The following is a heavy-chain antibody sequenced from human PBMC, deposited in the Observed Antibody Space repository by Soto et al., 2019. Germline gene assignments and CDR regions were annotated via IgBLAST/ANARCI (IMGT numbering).Heavy chain of an antibody. CDR1: GYTFSDYY. D-gene: IGHD6-25*01. V-gene: IGHV1-2*02. CDR2: INPNSGGT. Sequence: ASVKVSCKASGYTFSDYYMFWVRQAPGQGLEWMGWINPNSGGTNYAQKFQGRVTLTRDTSISTAYMELNRLRSDDTAVYYCENGLIAAAGRLCWGQGTLVTVSS. CDR3: ENGLIAAAGRLC. J-gene: IGHJ4*02.